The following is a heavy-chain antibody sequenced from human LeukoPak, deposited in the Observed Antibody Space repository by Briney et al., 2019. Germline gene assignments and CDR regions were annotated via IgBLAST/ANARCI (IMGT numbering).Heavy chain of an antibody. Sequence: GESLKISCKGSGYSFTSYWIGWVRQMPGKGLGWMGIIYPGDSDTRYSPSFQGQVTISADKSISTAYLQWSSLKASDTAMYYCASHYDILTGSDPNVPIDAFDIWGQGTMVTVSS. D-gene: IGHD3-9*01. V-gene: IGHV5-51*01. CDR3: ASHYDILTGSDPNVPIDAFDI. CDR2: IYPGDSDT. J-gene: IGHJ3*02. CDR1: GYSFTSYW.